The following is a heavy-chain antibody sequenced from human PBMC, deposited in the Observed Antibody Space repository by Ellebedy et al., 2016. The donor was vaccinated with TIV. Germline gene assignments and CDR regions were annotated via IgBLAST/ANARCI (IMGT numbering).Heavy chain of an antibody. Sequence: MPSETLSLTCTVSGGSISTYYWNWIRQPPGKGLEWIGHIFNTGTTNYNPSLKSRVTISVDTSNNLFSLTLDSVTAADTAVYYCARFVAAHGYDYWGQGTLVTVSS. CDR1: GGSISTYY. V-gene: IGHV4-59*01. CDR3: ARFVAAHGYDY. D-gene: IGHD6-25*01. J-gene: IGHJ4*02. CDR2: IFNTGTT.